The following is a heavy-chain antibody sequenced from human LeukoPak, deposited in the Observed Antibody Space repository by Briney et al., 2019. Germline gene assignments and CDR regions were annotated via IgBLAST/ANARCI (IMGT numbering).Heavy chain of an antibody. Sequence: PSETLSLTCTVSGYSISSGYYWGWIRQPPGKGLEWIGYISYSGSTNYNPSLKSRVTISVDTSKNQFSLKLNSVTTADTAVYYCARDNYGGVTKFDPWGQGTLVTVSS. V-gene: IGHV4-38-2*02. CDR3: ARDNYGGVTKFDP. CDR2: ISYSGST. J-gene: IGHJ5*02. CDR1: GYSISSGYY. D-gene: IGHD3-16*01.